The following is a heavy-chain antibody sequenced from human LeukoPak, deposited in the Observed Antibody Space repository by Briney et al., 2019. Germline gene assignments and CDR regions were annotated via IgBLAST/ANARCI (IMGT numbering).Heavy chain of an antibody. CDR2: ISYDGSNK. CDR1: GFTFSSYG. J-gene: IGHJ3*02. V-gene: IGHV3-30*18. CDR3: AKLLYPMVRGVPSAFDI. D-gene: IGHD3-10*01. Sequence: PGRSLRLSCAASGFTFSSYGMHWVRQAPGKGLEWVAVISYDGSNKYYADSVKGRSTISRDNSKNTLYLQMNSLRAEDTAVYYCAKLLYPMVRGVPSAFDIWGQGTMVTVSS.